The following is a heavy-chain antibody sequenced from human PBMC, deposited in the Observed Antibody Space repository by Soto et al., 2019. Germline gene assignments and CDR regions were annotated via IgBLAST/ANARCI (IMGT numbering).Heavy chain of an antibody. D-gene: IGHD6-19*01. CDR2: INHSGST. V-gene: IGHV4-34*01. CDR1: GGSFSGYY. Sequence: QVQLQQWGAGLLKPSETLSLTCAVYGGSFSGYYWSWIRQPPGKGLEWIGEINHSGSTNYNPSLKSLVTISVDTSKNQFSLKLSSVTAADTAVYYCASPQGWYSPRLGDWFDPWGQGTLVTVSS. J-gene: IGHJ5*02. CDR3: ASPQGWYSPRLGDWFDP.